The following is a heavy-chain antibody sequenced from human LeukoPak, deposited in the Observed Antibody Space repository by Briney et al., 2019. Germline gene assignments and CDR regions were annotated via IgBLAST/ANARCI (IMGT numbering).Heavy chain of an antibody. CDR1: RFSFSIYW. CDR2: VKSGGSNP. Sequence: GGSLRLSFAASRFSFSIYWMPWVRQVPWTGLVWVSRVKSGGSNPSYADSVKGRFTISRDNAESMLYLQMNTLGAEDTAVYYCARDIVSGSGSLDYWGQGTLVTVSS. V-gene: IGHV3-74*01. J-gene: IGHJ4*02. D-gene: IGHD3-10*01. CDR3: ARDIVSGSGSLDY.